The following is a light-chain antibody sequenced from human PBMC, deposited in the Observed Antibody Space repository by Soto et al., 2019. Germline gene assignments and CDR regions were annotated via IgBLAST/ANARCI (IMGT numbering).Light chain of an antibody. CDR3: AAWDDSLSGVV. V-gene: IGLV1-47*01. CDR1: SSNIGSNY. CDR2: RNS. J-gene: IGLJ2*01. Sequence: QSVLTQPPSASGTPGQRVTISCSGSSSNIGSNYVYWYQQLPGTVPQPLIYRNSERHSGVPDRFSGSKSGTSASLAISGLRSEDEADYYCAAWDDSLSGVVFGGGTKLTVL.